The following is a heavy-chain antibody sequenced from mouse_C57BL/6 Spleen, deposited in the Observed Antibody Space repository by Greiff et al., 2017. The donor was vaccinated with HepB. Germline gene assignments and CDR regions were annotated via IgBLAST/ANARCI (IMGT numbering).Heavy chain of an antibody. Sequence: VQLQQSGPGLVQPSQSLSITCTVYGFSLTSYGVHWVRQSPGKGLEWLGVIWSGGSTDYNAAFISRLSISKDNSKSQVFFKMNSLQADDTAIYYCARGGYYGTLYYFDYWGQGTTLTVSS. CDR1: GFSLTSYG. CDR2: IWSGGST. V-gene: IGHV2-2*01. CDR3: ARGGYYGTLYYFDY. D-gene: IGHD1-1*01. J-gene: IGHJ2*01.